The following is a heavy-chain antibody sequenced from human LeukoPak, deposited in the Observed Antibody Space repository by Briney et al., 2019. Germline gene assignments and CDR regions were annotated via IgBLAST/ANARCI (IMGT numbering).Heavy chain of an antibody. CDR2: INPNSGGT. D-gene: IGHD3-10*01. V-gene: IGHV1-2*02. J-gene: IGHJ4*02. Sequence: AALVKVSCKASGYTFTGYYMHWVRQAPGQGLEWMGWINPNSGGTNYAQKFQGRVTMTSDTSTSTAYVELNSLRSDDTAVYFCARLNSGNLRGILYWGQGSLVTVSS. CDR1: GYTFTGYY. CDR3: ARLNSGNLRGILY.